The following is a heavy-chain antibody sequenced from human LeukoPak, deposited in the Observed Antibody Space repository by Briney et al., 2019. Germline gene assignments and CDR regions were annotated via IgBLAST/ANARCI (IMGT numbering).Heavy chain of an antibody. D-gene: IGHD6-13*01. Sequence: ASVKVSCKASGYTFTSYYMHWVRQAPGQGLEWMGIINPSGGSTSYAQKFQGRVTMTRDMSTSTVYMELSSLRSEDTAVYYCARSSIIAAAGPYYFDYWGQGTLVTVSS. V-gene: IGHV1-46*01. CDR2: INPSGGST. CDR3: ARSSIIAAAGPYYFDY. CDR1: GYTFTSYY. J-gene: IGHJ4*02.